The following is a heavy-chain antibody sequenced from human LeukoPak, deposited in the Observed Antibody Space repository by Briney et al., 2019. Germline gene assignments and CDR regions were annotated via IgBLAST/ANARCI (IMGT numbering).Heavy chain of an antibody. J-gene: IGHJ4*02. CDR2: ISGSGGST. D-gene: IGHD6-19*01. V-gene: IGHV3-23*01. Sequence: GGSLRLSCAASGFTFSSYAMSWVRQAPGKGLEWVSAISGSGGSTYYADSVKGRFTTSRDNSKNTLYLQMNSLRAEDTAVYYCAKAPSAVAGTPYYFDYWGQGTLVTVSS. CDR3: AKAPSAVAGTPYYFDY. CDR1: GFTFSSYA.